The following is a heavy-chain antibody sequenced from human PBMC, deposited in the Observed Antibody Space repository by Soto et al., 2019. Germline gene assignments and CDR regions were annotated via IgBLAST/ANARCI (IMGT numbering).Heavy chain of an antibody. V-gene: IGHV4-34*01. CDR3: ARVSRTNGVCLYYYYGMDV. CDR2: INHSGST. CDR1: GGSFSGYY. J-gene: IGHJ6*02. Sequence: SETLSLTCAVYGGSFSGYYWSWIRQPPGKGLEWIGEINHSGSTNYNPSLKSRVTISVDTSKNQFSLKLSSVTAADTAVYYCARVSRTNGVCLYYYYGMDVWGQGTTVTVSS. D-gene: IGHD2-8*01.